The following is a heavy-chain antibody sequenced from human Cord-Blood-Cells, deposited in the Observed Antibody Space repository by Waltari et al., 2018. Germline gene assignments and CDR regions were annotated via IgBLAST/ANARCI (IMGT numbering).Heavy chain of an antibody. D-gene: IGHD3-16*01. J-gene: IGHJ3*02. CDR3: ARDPSGVGDAFDI. V-gene: IGHV3-53*02. CDR1: GFTVSGNY. CDR2: IYSGGST. Sequence: EVQLVETGGGLIQPGGSLRLSCAASGFTVSGNYMSWVRQAPGKGLEWVSVIYSGGSTYYADSVKGRFTISRDNSKNTLYLQMNSLRAEDTAVYYCARDPSGVGDAFDIWGQGTMVTVSS.